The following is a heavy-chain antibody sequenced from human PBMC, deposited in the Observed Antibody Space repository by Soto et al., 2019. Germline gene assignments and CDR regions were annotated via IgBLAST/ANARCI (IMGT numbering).Heavy chain of an antibody. CDR2: IVVGSGNT. D-gene: IGHD5-18*01. CDR3: AAVRLRGYSYGQGP. J-gene: IGHJ5*02. V-gene: IGHV1-58*01. Sequence: ASVKVSCKASGFTFTSSAVQWVRQARGQRLEWIGWIVVGSGNTNYAQKFQERVTITRDMSTSTAYMELSGLRSEDTAVYYCAAVRLRGYSYGQGPWGQGTLVTVSS. CDR1: GFTFTSSA.